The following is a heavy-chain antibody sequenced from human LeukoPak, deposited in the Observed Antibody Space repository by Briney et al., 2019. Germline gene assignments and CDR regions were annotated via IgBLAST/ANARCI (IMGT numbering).Heavy chain of an antibody. CDR3: ARAAKDCSSTSCYYYGMDV. J-gene: IGHJ6*02. V-gene: IGHV4-59*01. CDR2: IYYSGST. Sequence: SETLSLTCTVSGGSISSYYWSWIRQPPGKGLEWIGHIYYSGSTNYNPSLKSRVTISVDTSKNQFSLKLSSVTAADTAVYYCARAAKDCSSTSCYYYGMDVWGQGTTVTVSS. D-gene: IGHD2-2*01. CDR1: GGSISSYY.